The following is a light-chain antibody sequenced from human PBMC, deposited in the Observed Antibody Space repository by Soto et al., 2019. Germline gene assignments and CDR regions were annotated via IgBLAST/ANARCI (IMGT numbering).Light chain of an antibody. V-gene: IGKV2-28*01. CDR2: LGS. CDR3: WQGQQTPWT. J-gene: IGKJ1*01. Sequence: DIVMTQSPLSLPVTPGEPASISCRSSQSLLHSNGYNHLDWYLQKPGQSPHLLIYLGSNRASGVPDRISYSETDKHFTLKISRAEAEDDGVYFCWQGQQTPWTLGQGTKVEIK. CDR1: QSLLHSNGYNH.